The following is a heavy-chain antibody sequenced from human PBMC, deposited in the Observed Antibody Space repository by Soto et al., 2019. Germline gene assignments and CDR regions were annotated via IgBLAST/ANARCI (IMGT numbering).Heavy chain of an antibody. J-gene: IGHJ4*02. CDR3: ARGLSSYGGNSGDY. CDR1: GGSFSGYY. CDR2: INHSGST. D-gene: IGHD4-17*01. V-gene: IGHV4-34*01. Sequence: PSETLSLICAVYGGSFSGYYWSWIRQPPGKGLEWIGEINHSGSTNYNPSLKSRVTISVDTSKNQFSLKLSSVTAADTAVYYCARGLSSYGGNSGDYWGQGTLVTVSS.